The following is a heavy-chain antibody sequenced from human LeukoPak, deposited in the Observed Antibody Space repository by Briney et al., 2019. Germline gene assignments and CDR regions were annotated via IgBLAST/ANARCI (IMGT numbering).Heavy chain of an antibody. CDR1: GFTFSSYG. J-gene: IGHJ4*02. V-gene: IGHV3-30*18. D-gene: IGHD4-17*01. CDR3: AKLRTTVVTSSSDH. Sequence: PGGSLRLSCAASGFTFSSYGMHWVRQAPGKGLEWVAVISYDGSNKYYADSVKGRFTISRDNSKNTLYLQMNSLRAEDTAVYYCAKLRTTVVTSSSDHWGQGTLVTVSS. CDR2: ISYDGSNK.